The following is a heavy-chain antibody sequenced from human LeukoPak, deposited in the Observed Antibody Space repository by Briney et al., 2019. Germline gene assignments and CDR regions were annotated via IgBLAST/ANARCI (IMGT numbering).Heavy chain of an antibody. CDR2: INHSGST. CDR3: ARGSKMLGYNWFDP. Sequence: PSETLSLTCTVSGGSISSYYWSWIRQTPGKGLEWIGEINHSGSTNYIPSLKSRVTISVDTSKNQFSLKLSSVTAADTAVYYCARGSKMLGYNWFDPWGQGTLVTVSS. D-gene: IGHD1-26*01. CDR1: GGSISSYY. V-gene: IGHV4-34*01. J-gene: IGHJ5*02.